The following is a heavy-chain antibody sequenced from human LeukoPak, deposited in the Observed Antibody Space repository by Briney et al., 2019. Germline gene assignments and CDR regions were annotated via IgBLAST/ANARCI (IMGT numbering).Heavy chain of an antibody. CDR2: IYYSGST. CDR3: AVEYCSSTSCYDY. CDR1: GGSISSSSYY. J-gene: IGHJ4*02. Sequence: PSETLSLTCTVSGGSISSSSYYWGWIRQPPGKGLEWIGSIYYSGSTYYNPSLKSRVTISADTSKNQFSLKLSSVTAADTAVYYCAVEYCSSTSCYDYWGQGTLVTVSS. D-gene: IGHD2-2*01. V-gene: IGHV4-39*01.